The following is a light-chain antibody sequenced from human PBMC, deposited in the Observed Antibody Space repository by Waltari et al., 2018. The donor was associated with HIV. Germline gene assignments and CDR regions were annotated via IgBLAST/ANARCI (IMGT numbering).Light chain of an antibody. J-gene: IGKJ1*01. V-gene: IGKV3-15*01. CDR3: QQSWT. CDR2: GAS. Sequence: EIVMTQSPATLSVSPGERATLPCRASQSVSSNLAWYQQKPGQAPRLLIYGASTRATGIPARFSGSGSGTEFTLTISSLQSEDFAVYYCQQSWTFGQGTKVEIK. CDR1: QSVSSN.